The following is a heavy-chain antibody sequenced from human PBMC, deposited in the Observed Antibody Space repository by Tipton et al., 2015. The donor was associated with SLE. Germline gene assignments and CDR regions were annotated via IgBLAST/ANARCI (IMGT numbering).Heavy chain of an antibody. V-gene: IGHV4-39*07. CDR1: GVSVASTDFS. D-gene: IGHD1-14*01. Sequence: TLSLTCSVSGVSVASTDFSWVWIRQPPGEGLESIGSIYYSGSTSYNPSLRSRVTISVDTSTNQISLRLNSVTAADTAVYRCARANRLPYRVYFDSWGQGTLVTVSS. J-gene: IGHJ4*02. CDR2: IYYSGST. CDR3: ARANRLPYRVYFDS.